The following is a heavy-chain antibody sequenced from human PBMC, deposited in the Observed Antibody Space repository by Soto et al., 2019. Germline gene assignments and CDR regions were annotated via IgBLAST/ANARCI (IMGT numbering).Heavy chain of an antibody. Sequence: SETLSLTCTVSGGSISSYCWSWIRQPPGKGLEWIGYIYYSGSTNYNPSLKSRVTISVDTSKNQFSLKLSSVTAADTAVYYCARLDLDTAMAHYYYYGMDVWGQGTTVTVSS. CDR1: GGSISSYC. CDR2: IYYSGST. V-gene: IGHV4-59*01. CDR3: ARLDLDTAMAHYYYYGMDV. D-gene: IGHD5-18*01. J-gene: IGHJ6*02.